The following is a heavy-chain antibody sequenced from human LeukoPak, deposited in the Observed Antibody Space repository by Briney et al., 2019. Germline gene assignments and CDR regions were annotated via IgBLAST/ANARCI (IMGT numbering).Heavy chain of an antibody. J-gene: IGHJ3*02. CDR3: ARLSDSGSYYRHDAFDI. CDR2: IYYSGST. Sequence: SETLSLTCTVSGGSISSYYWSWIRQPPGKGLEWIGYIYYSGSTNYNPSLKSRVTISVDTSKNQFSLKLSSVTAADTAVYYCARLSDSGSYYRHDAFDIWGQGTMVTVSS. CDR1: GGSISSYY. V-gene: IGHV4-59*01. D-gene: IGHD3-10*01.